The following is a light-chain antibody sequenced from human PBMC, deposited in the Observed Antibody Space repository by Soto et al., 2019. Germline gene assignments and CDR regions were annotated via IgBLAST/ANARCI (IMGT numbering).Light chain of an antibody. V-gene: IGLV2-14*01. Sequence: QPASVSGSPGQSITISCTGTSSDVGGYNYVSWYQQHPGKAPKLMIYEVSNRPSGVSNRFSGSKSGNTASLTISGLQAEDEADYYCSSYTSSSDYVFGTGTKVTVL. CDR3: SSYTSSSDYV. CDR2: EVS. J-gene: IGLJ1*01. CDR1: SSDVGGYNY.